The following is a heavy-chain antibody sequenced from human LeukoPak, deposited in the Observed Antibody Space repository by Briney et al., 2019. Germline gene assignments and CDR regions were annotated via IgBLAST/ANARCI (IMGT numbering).Heavy chain of an antibody. D-gene: IGHD1-26*01. V-gene: IGHV3-49*04. Sequence: GRSLRLSCTASGFTFGDYAMSWVRQAPGKGLERVGFIRNLAYGGAPEYAASVRGRFTISRDKYKSIAYLQMNSLKTEDTGIYYCTSDTGSYLAYYGLDVWGQGTTVTVSS. J-gene: IGHJ6*02. CDR3: TSDTGSYLAYYGLDV. CDR2: IRNLAYGGAP. CDR1: GFTFGDYA.